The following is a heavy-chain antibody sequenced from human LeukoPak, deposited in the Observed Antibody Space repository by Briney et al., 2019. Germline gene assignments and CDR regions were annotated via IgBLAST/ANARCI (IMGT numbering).Heavy chain of an antibody. CDR2: INTNTGNP. V-gene: IGHV7-4-1*02. CDR1: GYTFTSYA. J-gene: IGHJ5*02. Sequence: ASVKVSCKASGYTFTSYAMNWVRQAPGQGLEWMGWINTNTGNPTYAQGFTGRFVFSLDTSVSTAYLQISSLKAEDTAVYYCAREGYGLWFGELSKYNWFDPWGQGTLVTVSS. D-gene: IGHD3-10*01. CDR3: AREGYGLWFGELSKYNWFDP.